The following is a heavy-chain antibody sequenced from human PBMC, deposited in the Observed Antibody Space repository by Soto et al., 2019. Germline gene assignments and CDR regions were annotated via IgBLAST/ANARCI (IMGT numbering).Heavy chain of an antibody. D-gene: IGHD6-13*01. CDR2: ISSSSSYI. CDR1: GFTFSSYS. J-gene: IGHJ6*02. V-gene: IGHV3-21*01. Sequence: PVGSLRLSCAASGFTFSSYSMNWVRQAPGKGLEWVSSISSSSSYIYYADSVKGRFTISRDNAKNSLYLQMNSLRAEDTAVYYCARPYSSSWPYGMDVWGQGTTVTVS. CDR3: ARPYSSSWPYGMDV.